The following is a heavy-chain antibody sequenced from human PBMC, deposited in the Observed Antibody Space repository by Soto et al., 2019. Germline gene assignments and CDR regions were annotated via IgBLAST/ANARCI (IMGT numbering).Heavy chain of an antibody. CDR2: IYYSGST. V-gene: IGHV4-31*03. D-gene: IGHD5-12*01. J-gene: IGHJ5*02. CDR3: ARGRYSGYDLHWFDP. CDR1: GGSISSGGYY. Sequence: SETLSLTCTVSGGSISSGGYYWSWIRQHPGKGLEWIGYIYYSGSTYYNPSLRSRVTISVDTSKNQFSLKLGSVTAADTAVYYCARGRYSGYDLHWFDPWGQGTLVTVSS.